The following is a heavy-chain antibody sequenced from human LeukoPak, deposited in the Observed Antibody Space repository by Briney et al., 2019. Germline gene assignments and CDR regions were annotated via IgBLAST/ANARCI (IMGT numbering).Heavy chain of an antibody. J-gene: IGHJ4*02. Sequence: GGSLRLSCAASGFTFSSYSMNWVRQAPGKGLEWVSYISSSSSTIYYADSVKGRFTISRDNAKNSLYLQMNSLRAEDTAVYYCARDTPVSAGYFDYWGRGILVTVSS. D-gene: IGHD2-21*02. V-gene: IGHV3-48*01. CDR2: ISSSSSTI. CDR1: GFTFSSYS. CDR3: ARDTPVSAGYFDY.